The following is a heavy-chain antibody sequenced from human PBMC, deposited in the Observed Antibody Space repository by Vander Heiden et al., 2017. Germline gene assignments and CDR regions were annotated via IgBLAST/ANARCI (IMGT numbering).Heavy chain of an antibody. D-gene: IGHD3-22*01. Sequence: QVQLQESGPGLVKPSDTLSLTCAVSGYSISRNYWWGWIRQPPGKGLEWIGYIYHSGSTDYNPSLKSRVTMSVDTSKNQFSLKLSSVTAVDTAVYYCARYDGSTTGGWLDPWGQGTLVTVSS. CDR2: IYHSGST. J-gene: IGHJ5*02. V-gene: IGHV4-28*01. CDR3: ARYDGSTTGGWLDP. CDR1: GYSISRNYW.